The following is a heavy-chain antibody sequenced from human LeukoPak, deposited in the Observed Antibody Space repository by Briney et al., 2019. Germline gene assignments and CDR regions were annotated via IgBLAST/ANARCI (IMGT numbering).Heavy chain of an antibody. Sequence: ASVKVSCKASGYTFTVYYMHWVRQAPGQGLEWMGWINPDSGGTYFAQKFQGRVTMTRDTSISTVYMELSSLRSDDTAMYYCARGRSRFKGFVSGWYLDFWGQGILVTVPS. CDR1: GYTFTVYY. J-gene: IGHJ4*02. V-gene: IGHV1-2*02. CDR2: INPDSGGT. CDR3: ARGRSRFKGFVSGWYLDF. D-gene: IGHD6-19*01.